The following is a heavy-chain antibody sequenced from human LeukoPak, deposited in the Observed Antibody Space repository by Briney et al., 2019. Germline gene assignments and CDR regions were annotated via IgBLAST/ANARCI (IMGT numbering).Heavy chain of an antibody. J-gene: IGHJ4*02. D-gene: IGHD3-22*01. Sequence: ASVKVSCKASGYTFTSYGISWVRQAPGQGLEWMGGIIPIFGTANYAQKFQGRVTITADESTSTAYMELSSLRSEDTAVYYCARAVYDSSGYIIDYWGQGTLVTVSS. V-gene: IGHV1-69*13. CDR1: GYTFTSYG. CDR3: ARAVYDSSGYIIDY. CDR2: IIPIFGTA.